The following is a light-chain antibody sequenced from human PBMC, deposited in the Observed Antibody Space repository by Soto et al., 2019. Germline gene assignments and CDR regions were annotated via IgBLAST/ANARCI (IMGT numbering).Light chain of an antibody. CDR2: EVR. CDR3: TSYAGTSIV. CDR1: SSDVGAYKY. V-gene: IGLV2-8*01. J-gene: IGLJ1*01. Sequence: QSVLTQPPSASGSPGQSVTISCTGTSSDVGAYKYVSCSQQHPVKSPKLIIYEVRERPSGVPDRFSGSKSGNTASLTVSGLQAEDEADYYCTSYAGTSIVFGTGTKVTVL.